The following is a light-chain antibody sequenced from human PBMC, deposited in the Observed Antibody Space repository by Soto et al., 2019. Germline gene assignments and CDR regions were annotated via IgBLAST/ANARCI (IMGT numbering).Light chain of an antibody. Sequence: QSALTQPPSVSGAPGQRVTISCTGSSANIGAAYNVDWYQQLPGTAPKLLIYGNNNRPSGVPARFSGSKSGTSASLGITGFQTGDEADYYCGSWDSSLSAYVFGTGTKVTVL. J-gene: IGLJ1*01. CDR3: GSWDSSLSAYV. CDR1: SANIGAAYN. CDR2: GNN. V-gene: IGLV1-40*01.